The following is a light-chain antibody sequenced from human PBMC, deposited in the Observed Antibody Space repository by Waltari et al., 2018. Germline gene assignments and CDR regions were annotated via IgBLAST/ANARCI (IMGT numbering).Light chain of an antibody. CDR2: AVS. J-gene: IGLJ3*02. V-gene: IGLV2-11*01. CDR3: CSYAGSYTWV. Sequence: QSALTQPRSVSGSPGQSVTISCTGTSSDVGNYNYVSWYQQHPGNAPGLMINAVSERPPGVPDRFSSSKSGNTASLAISGRQAEDEADYYCCSYAGSYTWVFGGGTKLTVL. CDR1: SSDVGNYNY.